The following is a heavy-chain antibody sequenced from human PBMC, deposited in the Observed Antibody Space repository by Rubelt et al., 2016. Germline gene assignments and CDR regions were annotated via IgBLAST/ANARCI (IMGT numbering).Heavy chain of an antibody. CDR3: ARSPRYDFEDNWFDP. CDR2: INPSGGST. D-gene: IGHD3-3*01. CDR1: GYTFTSYY. J-gene: IGHJ5*02. Sequence: QVQLVQSGAEVKKPGASVKVSCKASGYTFTSYYMHWVRQAPGQGLEWMGIINPSGGSTSYEQKFQGRGTMTRDTSTSTVYMKLSSLRSEDTAVYYCARSPRYDFEDNWFDPWGQGTLVTVSS. V-gene: IGHV1-46*01.